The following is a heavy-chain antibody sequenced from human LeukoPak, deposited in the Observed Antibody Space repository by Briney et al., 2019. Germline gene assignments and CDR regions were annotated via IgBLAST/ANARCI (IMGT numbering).Heavy chain of an antibody. CDR3: AKGGMYYNFWSGLVT. J-gene: IGHJ5*02. CDR1: GFTFDDYA. V-gene: IGHV3-9*01. Sequence: GGSLRLSCAASGFTFDDYAMHWVRQAPGKGLEWVSGISWNSGSIGYADSVKGRFTISRDNSRNSLYLQMNSLRTEDTALYYCAKGGMYYNFWSGLVTWGQGTLVTVSS. D-gene: IGHD3-3*01. CDR2: ISWNSGSI.